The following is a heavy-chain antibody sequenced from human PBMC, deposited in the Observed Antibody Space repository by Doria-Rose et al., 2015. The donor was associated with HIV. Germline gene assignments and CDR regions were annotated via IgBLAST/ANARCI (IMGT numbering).Heavy chain of an antibody. D-gene: IGHD6-13*01. J-gene: IGHJ4*02. Sequence: QESGPVLVKPTETLTLTCTVSGVSLSSPGMGVSWIRQPPGKALEWLAHIFSDDERSYKTSLKSRLTISGGTSKNQVVLTMTDMDPVDTAAYYCARIKSSRWYHKYYFDFWGQGTLVIVSA. CDR2: IFSDDER. CDR3: ARIKSSRWYHKYYFDF. CDR1: GVSLSSPGMG. V-gene: IGHV2-26*01.